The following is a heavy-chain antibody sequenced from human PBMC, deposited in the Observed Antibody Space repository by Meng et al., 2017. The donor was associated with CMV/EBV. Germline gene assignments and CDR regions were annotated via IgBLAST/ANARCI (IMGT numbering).Heavy chain of an antibody. V-gene: IGHV2-5*02. CDR2: IYWDDDK. J-gene: IGHJ4*02. D-gene: IGHD6-13*01. CDR1: GFSLSTSGVG. Sequence: ESGPGLVKPSETLSLTCTVSGFSLSTSGVGVGWIRQPPGKALEWLALIYWDDDKRYSPSLKSRLTITKDTSKNQVVLTMTNMDPVDTATYYCARIAAAGRFDYWGQGTLVTVSS. CDR3: ARIAAAGRFDY.